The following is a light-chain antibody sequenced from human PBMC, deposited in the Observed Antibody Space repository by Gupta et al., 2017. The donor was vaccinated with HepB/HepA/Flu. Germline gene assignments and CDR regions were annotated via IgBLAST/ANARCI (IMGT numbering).Light chain of an antibody. CDR2: KDS. CDR1: ALPKQY. V-gene: IGLV3-25*03. CDR3: QSADSRGKYV. Sequence: SSALSQPPSVSVSPGQTARITCSGDALPKQYAYWYQQKQGPHPRRVRYKDSERPAGIPGRFSASWSGNNATLHISGVQAEDESYEYCQSADSRGKYVFGTGTKVTVL. J-gene: IGLJ1*01.